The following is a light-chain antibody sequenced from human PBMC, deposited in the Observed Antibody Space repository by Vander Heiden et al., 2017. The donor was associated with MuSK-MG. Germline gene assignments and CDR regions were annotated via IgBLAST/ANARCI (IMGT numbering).Light chain of an antibody. CDR1: QSISSY. J-gene: IGKJ4*01. CDR3: QQSDSTPLLT. Sequence: DIQMTQSPSSLSASVGDRVTITCRASQSISSYLNWYQQKPGKAPKLLIYAASSLQSGVPSRFSGSGYGTDFTLTISSLQPEDFATYYCQQSDSTPLLTFGGGTKVEIK. V-gene: IGKV1-39*01. CDR2: AAS.